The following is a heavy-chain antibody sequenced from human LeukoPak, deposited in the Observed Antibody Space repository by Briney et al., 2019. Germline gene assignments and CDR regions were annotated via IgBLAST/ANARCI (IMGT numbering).Heavy chain of an antibody. CDR2: IYASGST. D-gene: IGHD1-26*01. CDR1: GGSISSNY. CDR3: ARHLSGSDYYFDY. J-gene: IGHJ4*02. Sequence: SETLSLTCTVSGGSISSNYWSWIRQPAGKGLEWIGRIYASGSTTYNPSLKSRVTMSVDTSKNQFSLKLSSVTAADTALYYCARHLSGSDYYFDYWGQGTLVTVSS. V-gene: IGHV4-4*07.